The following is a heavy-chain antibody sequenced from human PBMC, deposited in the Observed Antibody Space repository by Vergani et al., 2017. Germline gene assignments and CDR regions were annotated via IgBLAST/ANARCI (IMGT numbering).Heavy chain of an antibody. Sequence: EVQLVESGGGLVQPGGSLRLSCAASGFTVSSNYMSWVRQAPGKGLEWVSVIYSGGSTYYADSVKGRFTISRHNSKNTLYLQMNSLRAEDTAVYYCARDPTVAGVDGMDGWGQGTTVTVSS. J-gene: IGHJ6*02. D-gene: IGHD6-19*01. CDR3: ARDPTVAGVDGMDG. CDR2: IYSGGST. CDR1: GFTVSSNY. V-gene: IGHV3-53*04.